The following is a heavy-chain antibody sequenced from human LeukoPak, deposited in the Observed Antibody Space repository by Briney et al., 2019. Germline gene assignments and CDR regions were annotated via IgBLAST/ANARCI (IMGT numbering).Heavy chain of an antibody. CDR2: IGTAGDT. CDR1: GFTFSNHA. J-gene: IGHJ4*02. D-gene: IGHD1-26*01. Sequence: GGSLRLSCATSGFTFSNHAMHWVRQATGKGLEWVSAIGTAGDTFYPGSVKGRFTISRENAKNSLSLQINSLKAEDTAVYYCVRQQTSHGNFDYWGQGTLDTVSS. CDR3: VRQQTSHGNFDY. V-gene: IGHV3-13*01.